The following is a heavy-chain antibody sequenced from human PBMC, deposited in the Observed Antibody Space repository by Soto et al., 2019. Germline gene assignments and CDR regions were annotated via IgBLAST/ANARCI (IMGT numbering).Heavy chain of an antibody. J-gene: IGHJ6*02. D-gene: IGHD6-13*01. V-gene: IGHV3-74*01. CDR2: INSDGSST. Sequence: GGSLRLSCAASGFTFSSYWMHWVRQAPGKGLVWVSRINSDGSSTRDADSVKGRFTISRDNAKNTLYLQMNSLRAEDTAVYYCGYSSSNPTYYYGMDVWGQGTTVTVSS. CDR1: GFTFSSYW. CDR3: GYSSSNPTYYYGMDV.